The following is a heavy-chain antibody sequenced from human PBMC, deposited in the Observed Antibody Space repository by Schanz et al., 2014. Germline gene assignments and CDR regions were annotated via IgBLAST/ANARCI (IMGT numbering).Heavy chain of an antibody. V-gene: IGHV3-48*01. CDR3: ARKVVATIGGYYDN. D-gene: IGHD5-12*01. CDR2: ISSSSSTR. J-gene: IGHJ4*02. Sequence: EVQLLESGGGLVQPGGSLRLSCAASGFTFSSYSMNWVRQAPGKGLEWVSYISSSSSTRYYADSVKGRFTISRDNAENTLFLQINSLRAEDTAVYYCARKVVATIGGYYDNWGQGTLVIVSS. CDR1: GFTFSSYS.